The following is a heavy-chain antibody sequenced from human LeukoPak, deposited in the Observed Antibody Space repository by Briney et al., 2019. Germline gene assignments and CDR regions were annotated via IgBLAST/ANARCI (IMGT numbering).Heavy chain of an antibody. CDR2: ITSSSSTM. J-gene: IGHJ4*02. Sequence: GGSLRLSCAASGFPFSSYSMNWVRQAPGKGLEWVSYITSSSSTMYYADAVKGRFAISRDNAKNSLYLQMNRLRAEDTAVYYCARKSGSGGYPFDYWGQGILVTVSS. D-gene: IGHD2-15*01. CDR3: ARKSGSGGYPFDY. CDR1: GFPFSSYS. V-gene: IGHV3-48*01.